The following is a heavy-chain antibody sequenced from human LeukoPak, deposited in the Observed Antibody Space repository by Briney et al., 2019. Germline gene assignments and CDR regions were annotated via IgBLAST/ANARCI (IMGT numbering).Heavy chain of an antibody. V-gene: IGHV4-59*01. Sequence: SETLSLTCAVYGGSFNGYYWSWIRQPPGKGLEWIGYIYYSGSTNYNPSLKSRVTISVDTSKNQFSLKLSSVTAADTAVYYCARATLYWGGYFDYWGQGTLVTVSS. J-gene: IGHJ4*02. CDR1: GGSFNGYY. CDR3: ARATLYWGGYFDY. CDR2: IYYSGST. D-gene: IGHD2-15*01.